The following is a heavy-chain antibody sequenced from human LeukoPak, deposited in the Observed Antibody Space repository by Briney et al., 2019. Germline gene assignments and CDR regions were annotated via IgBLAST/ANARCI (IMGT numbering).Heavy chain of an antibody. CDR3: ARGGYNWNYRDFDY. CDR1: GGPFSGYY. V-gene: IGHV4-34*01. D-gene: IGHD1-7*01. Sequence: SETLSLTCAVYGGPFSGYYWSWIRQPPGKGLEWIGEINHSGSTNYNPSLKSRVTISVDTSKNQFSLKLSSVTAADTAVYYCARGGYNWNYRDFDYWGQGTLVTVSS. J-gene: IGHJ4*02. CDR2: INHSGST.